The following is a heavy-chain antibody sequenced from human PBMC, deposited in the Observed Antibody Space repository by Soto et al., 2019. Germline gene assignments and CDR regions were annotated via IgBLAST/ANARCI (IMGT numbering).Heavy chain of an antibody. J-gene: IGHJ3*02. V-gene: IGHV4-59*01. CDR2: VYSSGST. CDR3: ARGNDWKSSTFDI. D-gene: IGHD2-21*01. Sequence: QVQLQESGPGLVKPLETVSLTCTVSGGSLIDDYWNWIRQPPGKGLEWIGYVYSSGSTNYNPSLRSRVAISVDRSKNQFALKLSSVTAADTAVYYCARGNDWKSSTFDIWGHGTMVSVSS. CDR1: GGSLIDDY.